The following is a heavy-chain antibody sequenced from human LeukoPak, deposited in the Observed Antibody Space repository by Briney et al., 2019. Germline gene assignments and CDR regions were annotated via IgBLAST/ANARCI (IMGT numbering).Heavy chain of an antibody. D-gene: IGHD6-19*01. V-gene: IGHV3-21*01. CDR1: GFTFSSYS. CDR2: ISSSSSYI. J-gene: IGHJ3*02. Sequence: GGSLRLSCAASGFTFSSYSMNWVRQAPGKGLEWVSSISSSSSYIYYADSVKGRFTISRDNAKNSLYLQMNSLRAEDTAVYYCARDKFPRGGWYSGDAFDIWGQGTMVTVSS. CDR3: ARDKFPRGGWYSGDAFDI.